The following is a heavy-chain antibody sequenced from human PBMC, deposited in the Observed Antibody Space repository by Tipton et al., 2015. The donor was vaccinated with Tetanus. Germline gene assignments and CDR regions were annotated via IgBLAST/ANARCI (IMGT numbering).Heavy chain of an antibody. CDR3: ARQRMHQTPRESGDDY. D-gene: IGHD3-10*01. V-gene: IGHV4-59*08. Sequence: TLSLTCTVSGDSVSGYYWSWIRQPPGKGLEWIGYVYYTGSTNHNPSLKSRVTISMDRSKNQISLQLTSVTAADTGVYYCARQRMHQTPRESGDDYWGQGTLVTVSS. J-gene: IGHJ4*02. CDR1: GDSVSGYY. CDR2: VYYTGST.